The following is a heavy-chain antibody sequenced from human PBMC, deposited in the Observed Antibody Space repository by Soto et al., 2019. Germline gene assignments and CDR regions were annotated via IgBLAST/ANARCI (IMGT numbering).Heavy chain of an antibody. CDR2: IWYEGSNK. CDR1: GFTFSSYG. J-gene: IGHJ5*02. V-gene: IGHV3-33*01. CDR3: ARDPGIAVDPLNWFDP. D-gene: IGHD6-19*01. Sequence: QVQLVESGGGVVQPGRSLRLSCAASGFTFSSYGMHWVRQAPGKGLEWVAVIWYEGSNKYYADSVKGRFTISRDNSKNXLDLQRNRRRAEGTAVYYGARDPGIAVDPLNWFDPWGQGTLVTVSS.